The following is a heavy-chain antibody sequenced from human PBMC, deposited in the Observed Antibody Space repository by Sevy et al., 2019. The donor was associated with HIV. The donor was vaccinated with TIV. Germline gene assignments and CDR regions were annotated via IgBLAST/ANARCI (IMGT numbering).Heavy chain of an antibody. D-gene: IGHD3-10*01. V-gene: IGHV3-30*04. CDR3: ARVLPYYYGSGSYYTPYGMDV. J-gene: IGHJ6*02. Sequence: GGSLRLSCAASGFTFSSYAMHWVRQAPGKGLEWVAVISYDGSNKYYADSVKGRFTISRDNSKNTLYLQMNSLRAEDTAVYYCARVLPYYYGSGSYYTPYGMDVWGQGTTVTVSS. CDR1: GFTFSSYA. CDR2: ISYDGSNK.